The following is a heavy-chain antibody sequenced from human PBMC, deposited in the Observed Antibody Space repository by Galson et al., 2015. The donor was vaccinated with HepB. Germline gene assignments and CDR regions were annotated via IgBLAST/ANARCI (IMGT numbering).Heavy chain of an antibody. CDR2: NYYSGTT. D-gene: IGHD6-19*01. CDR3: ARGGSSDWYRALDY. J-gene: IGHJ4*02. CDR1: GGSISSGGYY. V-gene: IGHV4-31*03. Sequence: TLSLTCTVSGGSISSGGYYWSWIRPHPGKGLEWIGYNYYSGTTYYNPSLKSRVTISIDTSKNQFSLKLSSVTAADTAVYYCARGGSSDWYRALDYWGQGTLVTVSS.